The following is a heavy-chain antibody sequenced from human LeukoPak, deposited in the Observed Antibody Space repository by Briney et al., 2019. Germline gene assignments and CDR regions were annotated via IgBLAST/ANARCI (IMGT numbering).Heavy chain of an antibody. Sequence: SETLSLTSAVYGGSFSGYYWSWIRQPPSKGLEWIGEINHSGSTNYNPSLKSRVTISVDTSNNQFSLRLTSVTAADTAMYCAAGPWELDFWGQGTLVTVSS. CDR1: GGSFSGYY. D-gene: IGHD1-26*01. J-gene: IGHJ4*02. CDR3: AGPWELDF. V-gene: IGHV4-34*03. CDR2: INHSGST.